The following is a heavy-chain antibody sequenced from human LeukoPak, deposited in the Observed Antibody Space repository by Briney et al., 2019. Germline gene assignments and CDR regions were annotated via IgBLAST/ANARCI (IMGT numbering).Heavy chain of an antibody. J-gene: IGHJ4*02. CDR1: GFTFSSYS. D-gene: IGHD3-16*01. CDR3: ARAGGAQEFDC. Sequence: GGSLRLSCAASGFTFSSYSMNWVRQAPGKGLEWVASISSSSSYIYYADSVKGRFTISRDNAKNSLYLQMNSLRAEDTAVYYCARAGGAQEFDCWGQGTLVTVSS. V-gene: IGHV3-21*01. CDR2: ISSSSSYI.